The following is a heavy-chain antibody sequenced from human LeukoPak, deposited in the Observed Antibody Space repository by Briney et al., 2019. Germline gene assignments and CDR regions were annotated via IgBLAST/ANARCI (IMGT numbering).Heavy chain of an antibody. D-gene: IGHD5-18*01. J-gene: IGHJ6*03. V-gene: IGHV3-11*01. CDR1: GFTFSDYY. CDR2: ISSSGSTI. CDR3: ARDLAETAMASGYYYYYMDV. Sequence: GGSLRLSCAASGFTFSDYYMSWIRQAPRKGLEWVSYISSSGSTIYYADSVKGRFTNSRDNAKNSLYLQMNSLRAEDTAVYYCARDLAETAMASGYYYYYMDVWGKGTTVTVSS.